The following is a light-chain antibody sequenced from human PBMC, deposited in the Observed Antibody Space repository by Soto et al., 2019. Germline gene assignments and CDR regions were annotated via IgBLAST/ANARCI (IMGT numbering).Light chain of an antibody. CDR3: QQSYH. CDR1: QIINSY. Sequence: DIQMTQSPSSLSASVGDRVTITCRASQIINSYLNWYQQKPGKAPKLLIYAVYTLQNGVPSRFSGSGSGTEFTLTISSLQPADVATYYCQQSYHFGQGTKVEIK. V-gene: IGKV1-39*01. J-gene: IGKJ2*01. CDR2: AVY.